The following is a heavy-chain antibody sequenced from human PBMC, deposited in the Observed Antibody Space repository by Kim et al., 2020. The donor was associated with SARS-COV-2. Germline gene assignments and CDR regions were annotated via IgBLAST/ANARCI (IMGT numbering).Heavy chain of an antibody. V-gene: IGHV3-33*06. Sequence: GGSLRLSCAASGFTFSSYGMHWVRQAPGKGLEWVAVIWNDGSNKYYADSVKGRFTISRDNSKNTLYLQMNSLRAEDTAVYYCAKGYYYDSSGYYHPVSYGMDVWGQGTTVTVSS. CDR3: AKGYYYDSSGYYHPVSYGMDV. J-gene: IGHJ6*02. CDR1: GFTFSSYG. CDR2: IWNDGSNK. D-gene: IGHD3-22*01.